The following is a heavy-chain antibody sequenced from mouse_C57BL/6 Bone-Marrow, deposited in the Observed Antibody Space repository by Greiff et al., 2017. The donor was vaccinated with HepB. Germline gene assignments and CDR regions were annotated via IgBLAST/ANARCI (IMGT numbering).Heavy chain of an antibody. CDR3: AMDLYYGSSYAMDY. V-gene: IGHV1-81*01. CDR2: IYPRSGNT. Sequence: VKLVESGAELARPGASVKLSCKASGYTFTSYGISWVKQRTGQGLEWIGEIYPRSGNTYYNEKFKGKATLTADKSSSTAYMELRSLTSEDSAVYFCAMDLYYGSSYAMDYWGQGTSVTVSS. D-gene: IGHD1-1*01. CDR1: GYTFTSYG. J-gene: IGHJ4*01.